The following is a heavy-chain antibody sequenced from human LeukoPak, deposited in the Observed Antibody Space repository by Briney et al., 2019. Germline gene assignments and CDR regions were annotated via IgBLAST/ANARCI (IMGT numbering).Heavy chain of an antibody. D-gene: IGHD3-22*01. CDR2: ISSSSSYI. V-gene: IGHV3-21*01. Sequence: GGSLRLSCAASGFTFSSYSMNWVRQAPGKGLEWVSSISSSSSYIYYADSVKGRFTISRDNAKNSLYLQMNSLRAEDTAVYYCARDPKSYYDSSGYFLYWFDPWGQGTLVTVSS. CDR3: ARDPKSYYDSSGYFLYWFDP. J-gene: IGHJ5*02. CDR1: GFTFSSYS.